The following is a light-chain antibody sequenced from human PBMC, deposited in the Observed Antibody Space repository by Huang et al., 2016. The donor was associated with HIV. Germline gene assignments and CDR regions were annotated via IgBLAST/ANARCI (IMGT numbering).Light chain of an antibody. CDR3: QQYNTSPRT. CDR1: QSVFKN. V-gene: IGKV3-15*01. Sequence: ENLMTQSPSTLSVSPGERATLSCRARQSVFKNLAWYQHKPGQAPKLLIYGSSTRAAGIPARFSGSGSGTDFTLTISSLQSEDFAVYYCQQYNTSPRTFGQGTKVEV. J-gene: IGKJ1*01. CDR2: GSS.